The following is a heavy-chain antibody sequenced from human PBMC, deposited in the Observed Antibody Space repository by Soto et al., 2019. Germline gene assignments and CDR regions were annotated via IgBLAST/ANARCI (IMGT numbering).Heavy chain of an antibody. V-gene: IGHV1-18*01. CDR1: GYTFTSYG. CDR2: ISAYNGNT. CDR3: ARVRGDIVVVPAATPYYYYGMDV. Sequence: QVQLVQSGAEVKKPGASVKVSCKASGYTFTSYGISWVRPAPGQGLEWMGWISAYNGNTNYAQKLQGRVTMTTDTSTSTAYMELRSLRADDTAVYYCARVRGDIVVVPAATPYYYYGMDVWCQGTTVTVSS. D-gene: IGHD2-2*01. J-gene: IGHJ6*02.